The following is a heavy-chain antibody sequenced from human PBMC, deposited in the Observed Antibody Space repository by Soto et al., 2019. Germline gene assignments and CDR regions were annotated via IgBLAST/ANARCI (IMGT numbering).Heavy chain of an antibody. V-gene: IGHV4-61*08. J-gene: IGHJ4*02. Sequence: SETLSLTCTVSGGSISSGDYYWSWIRQPPGKGLEWIGYIYYSGSTNYNPSLKSRVTISVDTSKNQFSLKLSSVTAADTAVYYCAGGGRSWLQLGYWGQGTLVTVSS. D-gene: IGHD5-12*01. CDR3: AGGGRSWLQLGY. CDR2: IYYSGST. CDR1: GGSISSGDYY.